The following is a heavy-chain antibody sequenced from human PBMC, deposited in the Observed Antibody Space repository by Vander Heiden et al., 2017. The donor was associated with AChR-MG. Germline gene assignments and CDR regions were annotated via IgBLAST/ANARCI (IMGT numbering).Heavy chain of an antibody. Sequence: QVQLQQWGAGLLKPSETLSLTCAVYGGSFSGYYWSWIRQPPGKGLEWIGEINHSGSTNYNPSLKSRVTISVDTSKNQFSLKLSAVTAADTAVYYCARGQMIRRLRGFNGWFDPWGQGTLVTVSS. D-gene: IGHD4-17*01. CDR3: ARGQMIRRLRGFNGWFDP. J-gene: IGHJ5*02. CDR2: INHSGST. CDR1: GGSFSGYY. V-gene: IGHV4-34*01.